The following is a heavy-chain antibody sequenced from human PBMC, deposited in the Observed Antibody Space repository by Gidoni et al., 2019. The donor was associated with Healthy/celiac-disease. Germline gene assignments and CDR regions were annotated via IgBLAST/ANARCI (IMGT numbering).Heavy chain of an antibody. CDR1: GFTFSSYG. CDR3: ARDQGGYPLTDLLDYYYGMDV. J-gene: IGHJ6*02. CDR2: IWYDGSNK. Sequence: QVQLVESGGGVVQPGRSLRLSCAASGFTFSSYGMHWVRQAPGKGLEWVAVIWYDGSNKYYADSVKGRFTISRDNSKNTLYLQMNSLRAEDTAVYYCARDQGGYPLTDLLDYYYGMDVWGQGTTVTVSS. V-gene: IGHV3-33*01. D-gene: IGHD5-12*01.